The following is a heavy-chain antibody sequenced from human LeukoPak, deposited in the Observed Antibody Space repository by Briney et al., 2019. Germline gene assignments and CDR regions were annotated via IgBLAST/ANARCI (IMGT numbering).Heavy chain of an antibody. Sequence: GGSLRLSCAASGFTFSGYGMNWVRQAPGKGLEWVSAISGSGGRTYYPDSVKGRFTISRDNSKNTLYLQMNSPRAEDTAAYYCAKDGNWARFENWGQGTLVTVSS. D-gene: IGHD7-27*01. J-gene: IGHJ4*02. CDR2: ISGSGGRT. CDR3: AKDGNWARFEN. V-gene: IGHV3-23*01. CDR1: GFTFSGYG.